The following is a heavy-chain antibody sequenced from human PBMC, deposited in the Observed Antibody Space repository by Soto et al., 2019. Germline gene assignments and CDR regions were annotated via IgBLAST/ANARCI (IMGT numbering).Heavy chain of an antibody. Sequence: QVQLVQSGAEVKKPGSSVKVSCKASGGTFSSYAISWVRQAPGQGLEWMGGIIPIFGTANYAQKFQGRVTITADESTSTAYMELSSLRSEDTAVYYCARVQLPGYGDYVGDAFDIWGQGTMVTVSS. CDR3: ARVQLPGYGDYVGDAFDI. J-gene: IGHJ3*02. CDR1: GGTFSSYA. D-gene: IGHD4-17*01. CDR2: IIPIFGTA. V-gene: IGHV1-69*01.